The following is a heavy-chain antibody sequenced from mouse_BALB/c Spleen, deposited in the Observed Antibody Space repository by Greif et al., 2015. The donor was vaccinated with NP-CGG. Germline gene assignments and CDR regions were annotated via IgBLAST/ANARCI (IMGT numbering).Heavy chain of an antibody. CDR1: GFTFSSYG. CDR3: ATGFAY. V-gene: IGHV5-6-3*01. J-gene: IGHJ3*01. Sequence: EVKLVESGGGLVQPGGSLKLSCAASGFTFSSYGMSWVRQTPDKRLELVATINSNGGSTYYPDSVKGRFTISRDNAKNTLYLQMSSLKSEDTAMYYCATGFAYWGQGTLVTVS. CDR2: INSNGGST.